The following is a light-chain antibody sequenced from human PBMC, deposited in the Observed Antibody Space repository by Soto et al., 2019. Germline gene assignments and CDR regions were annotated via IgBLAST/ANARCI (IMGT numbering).Light chain of an antibody. CDR1: QSISSY. J-gene: IGKJ1*01. CDR3: QQSYRFPKT. Sequence: DIQMTQSPSCLSASVGDRVTITCRASQSISSYLNWYQQKPGKAPKLLIYAASSLQSGVPSRFSGSGSGTEFTLTIISLQPEDFATYYCQQSYRFPKTFGRGTKVDIK. CDR2: AAS. V-gene: IGKV1-39*01.